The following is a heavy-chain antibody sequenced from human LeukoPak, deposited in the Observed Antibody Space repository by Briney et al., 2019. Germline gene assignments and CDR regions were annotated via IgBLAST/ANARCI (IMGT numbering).Heavy chain of an antibody. CDR1: AGSVSSVSYY. CDR2: IYYSGST. V-gene: IGHV4-61*01. J-gene: IGHJ3*01. D-gene: IGHD3-16*02. Sequence: SETLSLTCTVSAGSVSSVSYYWSSIRQPPGKGLELIRYIYYSGSTNYNPSLKSRVTISVDTSKNQFSLKLSSVTAADTAVYYCARGFFGGLIVDDAFWGQGTMVTVSS. CDR3: ARGFFGGLIVDDAF.